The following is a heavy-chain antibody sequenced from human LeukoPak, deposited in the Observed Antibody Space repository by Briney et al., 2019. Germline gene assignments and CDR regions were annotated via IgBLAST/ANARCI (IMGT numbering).Heavy chain of an antibody. D-gene: IGHD6-6*01. J-gene: IGHJ6*03. CDR3: AGRNSSSSYYYYMDV. CDR1: GFTFSDYS. Sequence: GGSLRLSCAASGFTFSDYSMSWFRQAPGKGLEWVSYIRSSGNTIYYADSVKGRFTISRDNAKNSLYLQMNSLRAEDTAVYYCAGRNSSSSYYYYMDVWGKGTTVTVSS. V-gene: IGHV3-11*01. CDR2: IRSSGNTI.